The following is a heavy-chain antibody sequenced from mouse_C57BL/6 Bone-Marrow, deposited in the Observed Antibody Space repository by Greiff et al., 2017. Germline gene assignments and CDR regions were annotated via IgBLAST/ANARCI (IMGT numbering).Heavy chain of an antibody. CDR3: ARILITTVVGGFDY. CDR1: GFTFSDYG. CDR2: ISSGSSTI. D-gene: IGHD1-1*01. V-gene: IGHV5-17*01. Sequence: EVQRVESGGGLVKPGGSLKLSCAASGFTFSDYGMHWVRQAPEKGLEWVAYISSGSSTIYYADTVKGRFTISRDNAKNTLFLQMTSLRSEDTAMYYCARILITTVVGGFDYWGQGTTLTVSS. J-gene: IGHJ2*01.